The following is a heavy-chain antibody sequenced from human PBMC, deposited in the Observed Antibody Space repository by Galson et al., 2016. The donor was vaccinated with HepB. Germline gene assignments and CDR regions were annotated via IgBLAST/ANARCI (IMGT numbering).Heavy chain of an antibody. CDR3: ARNADGIVGATHYYYYMDV. CDR2: IIPIFGTV. J-gene: IGHJ6*03. V-gene: IGHV1-69*13. D-gene: IGHD1-26*01. Sequence: SVKVSCKASGGTFSSYTISWVRQAPGQGLEWMGGIIPIFGTVKYAQKFQGRVTITADESTTTAYMELSSLRSEDTAVYYCARNADGIVGATHYYYYMDVWGKGTTVTVSS. CDR1: GGTFSSYT.